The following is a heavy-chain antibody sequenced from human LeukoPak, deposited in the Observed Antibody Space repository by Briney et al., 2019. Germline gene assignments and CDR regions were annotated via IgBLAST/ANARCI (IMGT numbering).Heavy chain of an antibody. CDR3: ARVHGDYGFMTYYFDY. V-gene: IGHV1-69*13. Sequence: SVKVSCKASGGTFSSYAISWVRQAPGQGLEWMGGIIPIFGTANYAQKFQGRVTITADESTSTAYMELSSLRSEDTAVYYCARVHGDYGFMTYYFDYWGQGTLVTVSS. D-gene: IGHD4-17*01. J-gene: IGHJ4*02. CDR1: GGTFSSYA. CDR2: IIPIFGTA.